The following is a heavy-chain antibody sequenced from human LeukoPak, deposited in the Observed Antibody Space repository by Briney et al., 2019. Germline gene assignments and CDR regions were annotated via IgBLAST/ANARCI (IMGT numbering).Heavy chain of an antibody. J-gene: IGHJ3*02. CDR3: AREPPGYAFDI. D-gene: IGHD3-10*01. Sequence: GASVKVSCKASGYTFTSYYMHWVRQAPGQGLEWMGIINPSGGSTSYAQKFQGRVTMTRDTSTSTVYIELSSLRSEDTAVYYCAREPPGYAFDIWGQGTMVTVSS. CDR2: INPSGGST. CDR1: GYTFTSYY. V-gene: IGHV1-46*03.